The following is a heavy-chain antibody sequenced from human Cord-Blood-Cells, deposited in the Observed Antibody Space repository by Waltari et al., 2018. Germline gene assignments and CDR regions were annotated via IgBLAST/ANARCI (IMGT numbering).Heavy chain of an antibody. D-gene: IGHD7-27*01. CDR1: VGSFCSICYY. V-gene: IGHV4-39*01. J-gene: IGHJ4*02. CDR3: RTGDDYFDY. Sequence: LQQQLPLPRQWTPSGKLYPTCTVPVGSFCSICYYPGWIRQPPGKGLEWIGSIYYSGSTYYNPSLKSRVTISVDTSKNQFSLKLSSVTAADTAVYYCRTGDDYFDYWGQGTLVTVSS. CDR2: IYYSGST.